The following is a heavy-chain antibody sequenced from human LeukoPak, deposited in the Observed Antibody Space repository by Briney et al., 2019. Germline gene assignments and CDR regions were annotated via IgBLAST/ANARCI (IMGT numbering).Heavy chain of an antibody. CDR2: IHGSDDNT. J-gene: IGHJ4*02. CDR3: AKDLLRWSFDY. CDR1: GFTFSSNA. Sequence: GESLRLSCAASGFTFSSNAMTWVRQAPGKGLEWVSAIHGSDDNTHYADSVKGRFTISRDKSKNTLYLQMNSLRADDTAVYYCAKDLLRWSFDYWGQGTLVTVSS. V-gene: IGHV3-23*01. D-gene: IGHD4-23*01.